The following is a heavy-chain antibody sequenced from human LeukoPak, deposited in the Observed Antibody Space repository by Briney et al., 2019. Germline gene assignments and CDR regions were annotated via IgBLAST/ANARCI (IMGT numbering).Heavy chain of an antibody. Sequence: GASVKVSCKASGYTFTGYYIHWVRQAPGRGLEWMGRINPNSGGTNCAQKFQGRVTMTRDTSISTAYMEVSRLRSDDTAMYYCARSYGDSGNHFYYMDVWGKGTTVTVSS. V-gene: IGHV1-2*06. CDR2: INPNSGGT. D-gene: IGHD4-17*01. J-gene: IGHJ6*03. CDR1: GYTFTGYY. CDR3: ARSYGDSGNHFYYMDV.